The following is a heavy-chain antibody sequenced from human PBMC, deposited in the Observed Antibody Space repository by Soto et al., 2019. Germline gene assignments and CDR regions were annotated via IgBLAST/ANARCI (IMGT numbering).Heavy chain of an antibody. Sequence: SETLSLTCAVYGGSFSGYSWIWIRQPPGKGLEWIGEINHSGSTNYNPSLRSRVTISVDTSKNQFSLKLSSVTAADTAVYYCVTRWDYYGMDVWGPGTTVTVSS. CDR3: VTRWDYYGMDV. J-gene: IGHJ6*02. V-gene: IGHV4-34*01. CDR2: INHSGST. CDR1: GGSFSGYS.